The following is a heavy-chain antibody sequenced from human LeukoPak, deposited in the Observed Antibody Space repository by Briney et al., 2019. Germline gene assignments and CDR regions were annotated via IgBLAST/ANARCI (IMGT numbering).Heavy chain of an antibody. CDR3: ARYQRIISRETYFDL. CDR2: IYPGDSDT. J-gene: IGHJ2*01. D-gene: IGHD2-15*01. V-gene: IGHV5-51*01. Sequence: PGESLKISCKGSGYSFTSYWIGWVRQMPGKGLEWMGIIYPGDSDTRYSPSFQGQVTISADKSISTAYLQWSSLKASDTAMYYCARYQRIISRETYFDLWGRGTLVTVSS. CDR1: GYSFTSYW.